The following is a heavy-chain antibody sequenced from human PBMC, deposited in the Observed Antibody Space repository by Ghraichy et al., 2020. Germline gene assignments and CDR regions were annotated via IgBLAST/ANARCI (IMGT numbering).Heavy chain of an antibody. D-gene: IGHD6-19*01. Sequence: ASVKVSCKASGYSFTSHGISWVRQAPGQGLEWMGWISANNGNTKYAQKLQGRVTMTTDTSTNTAYMELRSLTSDDTAVYYCARAPGYSSGCYEYYFDNWGQGTLVTVSS. CDR1: GYSFTSHG. CDR2: ISANNGNT. J-gene: IGHJ4*02. CDR3: ARAPGYSSGCYEYYFDN. V-gene: IGHV1-18*04.